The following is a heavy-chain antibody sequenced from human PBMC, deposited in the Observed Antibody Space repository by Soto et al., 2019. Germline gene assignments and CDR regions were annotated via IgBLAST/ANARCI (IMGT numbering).Heavy chain of an antibody. CDR3: ARVGYGSGISTIIYGYYYMDV. CDR1: GFTFSDYY. J-gene: IGHJ6*03. V-gene: IGHV3-11*01. D-gene: IGHD3-10*01. CDR2: ITSSGRNI. Sequence: QVHLVESGGGLVKPGGSLRLSCAASGFTFSDYYMSWIRQAPGKGLELVSYITSSGRNIYYTDSVKGRFTISRDNAKHSLYLQINCLRAEYTAVYFCARVGYGSGISTIIYGYYYMDVCGKGTTVTVSS.